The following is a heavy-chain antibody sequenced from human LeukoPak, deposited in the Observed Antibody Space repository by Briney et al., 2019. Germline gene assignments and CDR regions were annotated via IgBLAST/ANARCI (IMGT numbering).Heavy chain of an antibody. V-gene: IGHV3-30*18. CDR1: GFTFSSYG. CDR2: ISYDGSNK. CDR3: AKDAGGGIHSSSWYLSYFDY. Sequence: GGSLRLSCAASGFTFSSYGMHWVRQAPGKGLEWVAVISYDGSNKYYADSVKGRFTISRDNSKNTLYLQMNSLRAEDTAVYYCAKDAGGGIHSSSWYLSYFDYWGQGTLVTVSS. D-gene: IGHD6-13*01. J-gene: IGHJ4*02.